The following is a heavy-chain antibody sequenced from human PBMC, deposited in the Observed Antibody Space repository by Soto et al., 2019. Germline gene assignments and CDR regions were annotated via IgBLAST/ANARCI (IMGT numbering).Heavy chain of an antibody. D-gene: IGHD2-2*01. CDR1: GGSISSGGYY. Sequence: QVQLQESGPGLVKPSQTLSLTCTVSGGSISSGGYYWSWIRQHPGKGLEWIGYIYYSGSTYYNPSLKRRVTIPVDTSKNQFSLQLSSVTAADTAVYYCARAPPDIVVVRHDHYYYGMDVWGQGTTVTVSS. CDR3: ARAPPDIVVVRHDHYYYGMDV. V-gene: IGHV4-31*03. CDR2: IYYSGST. J-gene: IGHJ6*02.